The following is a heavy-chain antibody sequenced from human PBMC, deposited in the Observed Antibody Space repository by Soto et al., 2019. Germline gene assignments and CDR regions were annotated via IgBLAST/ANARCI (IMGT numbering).Heavy chain of an antibody. J-gene: IGHJ4*02. CDR2: IYYSGST. CDR3: ARGNIVVVVADYFDY. D-gene: IGHD2-15*01. V-gene: IGHV4-31*03. Sequence: SETLSLTCTVSGGPISSGGYYWSWIRQHPGKGLEWIGYIYYSGSTYYNPSLKSRVTISVDTSKNQFSLKLSSVTAADTAVYYCARGNIVVVVADYFDYWGQGTLVTVSS. CDR1: GGPISSGGYY.